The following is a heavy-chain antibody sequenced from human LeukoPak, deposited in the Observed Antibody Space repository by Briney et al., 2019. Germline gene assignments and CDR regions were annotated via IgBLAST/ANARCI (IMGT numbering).Heavy chain of an antibody. CDR2: IKQDGSEK. CDR3: ARRASNYDFWSGYNV. J-gene: IGHJ6*04. V-gene: IGHV3-7*01. Sequence: GGYLRLYCAASEFTFSTYWMNWVRRAPGKGLEWVASIKQDGSEKNYVDSVKGRFTISRDNAKNSLYLKMNSLRAEDTAVYYCARRASNYDFWSGYNVWGKGTAVTVSS. D-gene: IGHD3-3*01. CDR1: EFTFSTYW.